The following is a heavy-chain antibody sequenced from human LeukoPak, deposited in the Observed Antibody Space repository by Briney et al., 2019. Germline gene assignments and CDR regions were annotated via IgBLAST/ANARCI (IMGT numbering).Heavy chain of an antibody. CDR1: GSTFTGYY. Sequence: ASVKVSCKASGSTFTGYYMHWVRQAPGQGLEWMGWINTNSGGTNYAQKFQGRVTMTRDTSISTAYMELSRLRSDDTAVYYCATWTSSSWYYFDYWGQGTLVTVSS. D-gene: IGHD6-13*01. CDR3: ATWTSSSWYYFDY. V-gene: IGHV1-2*02. J-gene: IGHJ4*02. CDR2: INTNSGGT.